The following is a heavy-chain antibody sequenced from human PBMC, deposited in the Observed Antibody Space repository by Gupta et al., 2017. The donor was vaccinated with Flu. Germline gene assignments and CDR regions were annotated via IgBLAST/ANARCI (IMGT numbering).Heavy chain of an antibody. D-gene: IGHD2-2*01. Sequence: GRQAPGQGPEWMGRINPNSGGTKYAKKFQGRVTLTRDTSINTAYMELSRLTSDDTAVYFCARCPYCSTTSCPPPLDYWGQGTLVTVSS. J-gene: IGHJ4*02. V-gene: IGHV1-2*06. CDR2: INPNSGGT. CDR3: ARCPYCSTTSCPPPLDY.